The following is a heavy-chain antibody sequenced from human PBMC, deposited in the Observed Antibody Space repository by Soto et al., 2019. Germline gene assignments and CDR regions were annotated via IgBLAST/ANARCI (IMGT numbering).Heavy chain of an antibody. CDR2: TSYDGNNK. J-gene: IGHJ4*02. CDR1: GFTFGNYG. V-gene: IGHV3-30*18. Sequence: LRRSCTGSGFTFGNYGMHWVRQAPGKGLEWVASTSYDGNNKYYADSLKGRFTISRDNSKKMVYLQMTSLGPEGTAVYYCAKGGGSARDFDYWGQGALVTVSS. D-gene: IGHD1-26*01. CDR3: AKGGGSARDFDY.